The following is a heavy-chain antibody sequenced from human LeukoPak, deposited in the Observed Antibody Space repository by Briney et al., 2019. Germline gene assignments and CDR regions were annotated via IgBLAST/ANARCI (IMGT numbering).Heavy chain of an antibody. CDR1: GYTFTSYA. CDR2: INAGNGNT. D-gene: IGHD6-19*01. Sequence: ASVKVSCKASGYTFTSYAMHWVRQAPGQRLEWMGWINAGNGNTKYSQKFQGSVTITRDTSASTAYMELSSLRSEDTAVYYCARGRGSSGWSTKYYFDYWGQGTLVTVSS. J-gene: IGHJ4*02. V-gene: IGHV1-3*01. CDR3: ARGRGSSGWSTKYYFDY.